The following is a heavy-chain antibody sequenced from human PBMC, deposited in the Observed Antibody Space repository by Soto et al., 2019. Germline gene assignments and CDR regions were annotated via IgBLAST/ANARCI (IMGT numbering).Heavy chain of an antibody. D-gene: IGHD3-22*01. V-gene: IGHV1-69*13. CDR2: IIPIFGTA. CDR1: GGTFSIYA. CDR3: ARDTESSVYSDSSDYFFQH. J-gene: IGHJ1*01. Sequence: SGKGSCKASGGTFSIYAISWVRQAPGQGLEWMGGIIPIFGTANYAQKFQGRVTITADESTSTAYMELSSLRSEDTAVYYCARDTESSVYSDSSDYFFQHWRQRNLVTVSS.